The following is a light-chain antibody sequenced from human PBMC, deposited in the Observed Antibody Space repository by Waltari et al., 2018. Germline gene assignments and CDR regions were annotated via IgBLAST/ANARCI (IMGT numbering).Light chain of an antibody. J-gene: IGLJ6*01. CDR1: SSDGGGFNF. Sequence: QSALTQPASVSGSPGQSITVSCTGTSSDGGGFNFVSWYQQHPGKAPKLMIFDVTNRPSGVSNRFSGSKSGNTASLTISGLQAEDEAEYYCSSYTSSRTNVFGSGTKVTVL. CDR3: SSYTSSRTNV. CDR2: DVT. V-gene: IGLV2-14*03.